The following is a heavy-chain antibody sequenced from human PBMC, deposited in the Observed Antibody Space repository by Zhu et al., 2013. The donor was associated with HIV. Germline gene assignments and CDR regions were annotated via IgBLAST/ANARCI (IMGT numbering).Heavy chain of an antibody. J-gene: IGHJ6*04. Sequence: QVHLVQSGAEVKKPGSSVKVSCKASGGIFSNYAISWVRQAPGQGLEWMGGIVPVFGKTDYPQKFQGRVTITADKSTRTAYMELSSLRSEDTAVFLCTRGEFRSGGWNRYYYYAMDVWGKGTTVTVSS. CDR1: GGIFSNYA. CDR2: IVPVFGKT. D-gene: IGHD6-19*01. CDR3: TRGEFRSGGWNRYYYYAMDV. V-gene: IGHV1-69*06.